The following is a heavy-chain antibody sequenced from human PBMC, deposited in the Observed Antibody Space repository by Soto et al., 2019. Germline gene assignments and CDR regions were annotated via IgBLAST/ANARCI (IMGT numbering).Heavy chain of an antibody. J-gene: IGHJ4*02. V-gene: IGHV2-70*12. CDR2: IDWDDDK. Sequence: SGPTLVNPTQTLTLTCTFSGFSLSTSGMCVSWIRQPPGKALEWLARIDWDDDKYYSTSLKTRLTISKDTSKNQVVLTMTNMDPVDTATYYCAQLITMVRGAPYYFDYWGQGTLVTVSS. CDR3: AQLITMVRGAPYYFDY. D-gene: IGHD3-10*01. CDR1: GFSLSTSGMC.